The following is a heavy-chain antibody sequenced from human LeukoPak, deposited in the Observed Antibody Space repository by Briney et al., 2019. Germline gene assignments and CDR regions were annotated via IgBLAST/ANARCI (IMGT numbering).Heavy chain of an antibody. CDR3: ARALYSSSWHSRGYYFDS. D-gene: IGHD6-13*01. CDR2: MREDGSDK. Sequence: GGSLRLSCAASGFTFDNYWMSWVRQAPGKGLEWVANMREDGSDKFYVDSVKGRFTISRDNAKNSLYLQMNSLRAEDTAVYYCARALYSSSWHSRGYYFDSWGQGTLVTVSS. V-gene: IGHV3-7*01. J-gene: IGHJ4*02. CDR1: GFTFDNYW.